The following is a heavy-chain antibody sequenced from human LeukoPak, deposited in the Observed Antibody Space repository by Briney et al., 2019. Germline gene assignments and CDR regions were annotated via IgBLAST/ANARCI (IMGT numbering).Heavy chain of an antibody. V-gene: IGHV3-30*02. Sequence: PGGSLRLSCAASGFTFSSYSMNWVRQAPGKGLEWVAFIRYDGSNKYYADSVKGRFTISRDNSKNTLYLQMNSLRAEDTAVYYCAMGSDSSSSGDYWGQGTLVTVSS. CDR1: GFTFSSYS. J-gene: IGHJ4*02. CDR2: IRYDGSNK. D-gene: IGHD6-6*01. CDR3: AMGSDSSSSGDY.